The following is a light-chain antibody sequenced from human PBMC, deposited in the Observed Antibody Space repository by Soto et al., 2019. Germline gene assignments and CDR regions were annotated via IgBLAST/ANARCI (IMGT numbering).Light chain of an antibody. V-gene: IGKV3-20*01. Sequence: EIVLTQSPGTLSLSPGERATLSCRASQTVTSNYLAWYQQKPGQAPRLLIYGASIRATGIPDRFSGRGSGTDFTLTISRLEPEDFAVYYCQQYAGSPQFTFGPGTRVDIK. CDR3: QQYAGSPQFT. J-gene: IGKJ3*01. CDR2: GAS. CDR1: QTVTSNY.